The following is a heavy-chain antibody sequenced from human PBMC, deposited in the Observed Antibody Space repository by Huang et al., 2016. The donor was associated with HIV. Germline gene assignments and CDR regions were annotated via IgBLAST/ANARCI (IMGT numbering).Heavy chain of an antibody. D-gene: IGHD6-13*01. CDR1: GFTFRRYG. CDR3: AKGGSAAAVLDY. J-gene: IGHJ4*02. V-gene: IGHV3-30*18. CDR2: ISYDGSNK. Sequence: QVQLVESGGGVVQPGRSLRLSCAASGFTFRRYGMHWVRQAPGKGLEWVAVISYDGSNKFFADSVKGRFTISRDNSKNTLFLQMNSLRVEDTAVYYCAKGGSAAAVLDYWGQGTLVTASS.